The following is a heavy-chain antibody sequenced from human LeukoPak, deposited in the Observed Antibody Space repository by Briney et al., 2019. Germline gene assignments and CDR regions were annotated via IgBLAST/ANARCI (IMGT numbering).Heavy chain of an antibody. CDR1: GFTFSSYE. Sequence: GGSLRLSCAASGFTFSSYEMNWVRQAPGKGPEWVSYISSSGSTIYYADSVKGRFTISRDNAKNSLYLQMSSLRAEDTAVYYCARVPSWKGYMDVWGKGTTVTVSS. CDR2: ISSSGSTI. D-gene: IGHD1-1*01. CDR3: ARVPSWKGYMDV. V-gene: IGHV3-48*03. J-gene: IGHJ6*03.